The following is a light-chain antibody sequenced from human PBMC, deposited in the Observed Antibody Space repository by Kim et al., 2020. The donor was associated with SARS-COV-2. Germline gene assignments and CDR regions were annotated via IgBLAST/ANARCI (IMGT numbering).Light chain of an antibody. CDR3: NSRDSSDNHLV. Sequence: SSELTQDPAVSVALGQTVRITCQGDSLRRYFASWYQQKPGQAPVLVIYGQSNRPSGIPDRFSGSSSGNTASLAITGAQAEDEADYYCNSRDSSDNHLVFGGGTQLTVL. V-gene: IGLV3-19*01. J-gene: IGLJ3*02. CDR2: GQS. CDR1: SLRRYF.